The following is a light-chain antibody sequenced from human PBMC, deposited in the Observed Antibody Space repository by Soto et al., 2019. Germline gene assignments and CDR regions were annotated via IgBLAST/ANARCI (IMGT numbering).Light chain of an antibody. CDR1: QSVGRNY. CDR2: AAS. Sequence: ETVLTQSPGTLSLSPGERATLSCRASQSVGRNYLAWYQQKPGQAPRLLIFAASNRAAGIPDRFSGSGSGSDFTLTVSRLEPEDFAVYYCHQYGTSPWTFGRGTKVEIK. CDR3: HQYGTSPWT. V-gene: IGKV3-20*01. J-gene: IGKJ1*01.